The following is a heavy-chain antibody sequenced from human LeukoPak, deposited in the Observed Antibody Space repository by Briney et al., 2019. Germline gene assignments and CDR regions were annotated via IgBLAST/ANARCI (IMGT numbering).Heavy chain of an antibody. CDR3: ARSYDSSGYYYLHAFDI. D-gene: IGHD3-22*01. Sequence: PSETLSLTCTVSGGSISSYYWSWIRQPAGKGLEWIGRIYTSGSTNYNPSLKSRVTMSVDTSKNQFSLKLSSVTAADTAVYYCARSYDSSGYYYLHAFDIWGQGTMVTVSS. CDR2: IYTSGST. J-gene: IGHJ3*02. V-gene: IGHV4-4*07. CDR1: GGSISSYY.